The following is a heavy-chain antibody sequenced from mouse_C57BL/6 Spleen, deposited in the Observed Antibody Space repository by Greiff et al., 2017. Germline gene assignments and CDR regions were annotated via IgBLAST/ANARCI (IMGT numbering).Heavy chain of an antibody. CDR3: ARESYYDDAMDY. CDR1: GFTFSDYY. CDR2: INYDGSST. Sequence: EVMLVESEGGLVQPGSSMKLSCTASGFTFSDYYMAWVRQVPEKGLEWVANINYDGSSTYYLDSLKSRFIISRDNAKNILYLQMSSLKSEDTATYYCARESYYDDAMDYWGQGTSVTVSS. D-gene: IGHD2-12*01. V-gene: IGHV5-16*01. J-gene: IGHJ4*01.